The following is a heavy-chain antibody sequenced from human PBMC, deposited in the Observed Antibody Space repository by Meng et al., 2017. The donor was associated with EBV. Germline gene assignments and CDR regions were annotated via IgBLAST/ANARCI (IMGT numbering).Heavy chain of an antibody. V-gene: IGHV4-34*01. CDR1: VGSFSGYY. CDR2: INHSGST. J-gene: IGHJ3*02. D-gene: IGHD3-3*01. CDR3: ASSTRYLKYYDFWSGYHYEGAFDI. Sequence: QVQLQQWGAGLLKPSEXLSLTCAVYVGSFSGYYWSWIRQPPGKGLEWIGEINHSGSTNYNPSLKSRVTISVDTSKNQFSLKLSSVTAADTAVYYCASSTRYLKYYDFWSGYHYEGAFDIWGQGTMVTVSS.